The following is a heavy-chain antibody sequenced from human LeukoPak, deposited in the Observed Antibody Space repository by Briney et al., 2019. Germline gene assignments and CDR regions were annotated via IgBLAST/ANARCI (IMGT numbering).Heavy chain of an antibody. CDR3: AEPDVLLIARTFYDY. Sequence: GGSLRLSCAASGFTFSSYAMSWVRQAPGKGLEWVSAISGSGGSTYYADSVKGRFTISRDNSKNTLYLQMNSLRAEDTAVYYCAEPDVLLIARTFYDYWGQGTLVTVSS. CDR2: ISGSGGST. J-gene: IGHJ4*02. CDR1: GFTFSSYA. D-gene: IGHD2-21*01. V-gene: IGHV3-23*01.